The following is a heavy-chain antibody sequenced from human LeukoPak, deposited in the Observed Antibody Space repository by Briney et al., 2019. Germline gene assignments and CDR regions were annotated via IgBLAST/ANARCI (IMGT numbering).Heavy chain of an antibody. D-gene: IGHD6-19*01. Sequence: ASVKVTCKSSGYTFTIYDINWVRQATGQGLEWMGWMNPNSANTGYAQKFQGRVTITRDTSASTAYMELSSLRSEDTAVYYCAREEYSSGWYVIGKYGMDVWGQGTTVTVSS. V-gene: IGHV1-8*01. J-gene: IGHJ6*02. CDR2: MNPNSANT. CDR1: GYTFTIYD. CDR3: AREEYSSGWYVIGKYGMDV.